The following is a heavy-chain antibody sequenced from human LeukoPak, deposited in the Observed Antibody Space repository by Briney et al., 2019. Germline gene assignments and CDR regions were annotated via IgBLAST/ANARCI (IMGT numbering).Heavy chain of an antibody. CDR1: GYTFTSYV. Sequence: ASVKVSCKASGYTFTSYVISWVRQAPGQGREGMGWISAYNGNTNYAQKLQGRVTMTTDTSTSTAYMELRSLRSDDTAVYYCARGVELLSYDYWGQRTLVTVSS. V-gene: IGHV1-18*01. CDR2: ISAYNGNT. J-gene: IGHJ4*02. CDR3: ARGVELLSYDY. D-gene: IGHD1-26*01.